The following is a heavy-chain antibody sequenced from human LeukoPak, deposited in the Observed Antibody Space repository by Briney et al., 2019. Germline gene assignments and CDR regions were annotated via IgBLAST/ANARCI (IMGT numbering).Heavy chain of an antibody. J-gene: IGHJ4*02. CDR3: ARASSSHLFDY. Sequence: ASVKDSCKASGYTFIGYYMHWVRQAPGQGLGWMGWINHNSGGTNYAQKFQGRVTMTRDTSIGTAYMELSRLRSDDTAVYYCARASSSHLFDYWGQGTLVTVSS. V-gene: IGHV1-2*02. CDR1: GYTFIGYY. CDR2: INHNSGGT. D-gene: IGHD6-6*01.